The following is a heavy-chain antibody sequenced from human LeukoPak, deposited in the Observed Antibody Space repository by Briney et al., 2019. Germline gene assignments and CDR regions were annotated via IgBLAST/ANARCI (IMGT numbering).Heavy chain of an antibody. CDR2: ISGSGGST. V-gene: IGHV3-23*01. J-gene: IGHJ4*02. CDR3: ATMITFGGVIAYFDY. D-gene: IGHD3-16*02. CDR1: GFTFSSYA. Sequence: PGGSLRLSCAASGFTFSSYAMSWVRQAPGKGLEWGSAISGSGGSTYYADSVKGRFTISRDNSKNTLYLQMNSLRAEDTAVYYCATMITFGGVIAYFDYWGQGTLVTVSS.